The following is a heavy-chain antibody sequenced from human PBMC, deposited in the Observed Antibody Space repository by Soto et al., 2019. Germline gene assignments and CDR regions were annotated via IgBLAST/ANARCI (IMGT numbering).Heavy chain of an antibody. J-gene: IGHJ4*02. CDR1: GFSFSNYG. Sequence: PGGSLRLSCTASGFSFSNYGMHWVRQAPGKGLEWVAVIWYDGSNKYYADSVKDRFTISRDNSKSTLYLQMNSLRAEDTAVYYCAKVIPPGYSSSWYLGPLDYWGQGTLVTVSS. CDR2: IWYDGSNK. V-gene: IGHV3-33*06. D-gene: IGHD6-13*01. CDR3: AKVIPPGYSSSWYLGPLDY.